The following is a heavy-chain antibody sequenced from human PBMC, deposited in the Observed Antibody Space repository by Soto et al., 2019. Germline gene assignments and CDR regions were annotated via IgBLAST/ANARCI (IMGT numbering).Heavy chain of an antibody. CDR1: GFTFSSYA. J-gene: IGHJ3*02. CDR2: ISGSGGST. D-gene: IGHD3-22*01. V-gene: IGHV3-23*01. Sequence: EVQLLESGGGLVQPGGSLRLSCAASGFTFSSYAMSWVRQAPGKGLEWVSAISGSGGSTYYADSVKGRFTISRDNSKNTLYLQMNSLRAEDTAVYYCARAPRYDSSGYYPGAFDIWGQGTMVTVSS. CDR3: ARAPRYDSSGYYPGAFDI.